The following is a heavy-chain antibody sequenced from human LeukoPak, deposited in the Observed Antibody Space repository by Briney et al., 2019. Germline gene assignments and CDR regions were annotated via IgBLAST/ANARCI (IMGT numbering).Heavy chain of an antibody. CDR1: GFTFSSFS. V-gene: IGHV3-48*02. CDR3: ARLAYGY. J-gene: IGHJ4*02. Sequence: GGSLRLSCAASGFTFSSFSMNWVRQAPGKGLEWISYISNSGSDISYADSVKGRFTISRANAKNSLYLQMNSLRDEDTAVYYCARLAYGYWGQGTLVTVSS. CDR2: ISNSGSDI. D-gene: IGHD4-17*01.